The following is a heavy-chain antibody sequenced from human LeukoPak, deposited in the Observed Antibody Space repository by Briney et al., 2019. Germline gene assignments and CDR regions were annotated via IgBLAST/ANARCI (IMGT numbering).Heavy chain of an antibody. Sequence: GGSLRLSCAASGFTFSTYEVSWVRQAPGKGLEWVSVIYSGGSTYYADSVKGRFTISRDNSKNTLYLQMNSLRAEDTAVYYCASSGTHDAFDIWGQGTMVTVSS. D-gene: IGHD3-10*01. CDR3: ASSGTHDAFDI. V-gene: IGHV3-53*01. J-gene: IGHJ3*02. CDR2: IYSGGST. CDR1: GFTFSTYE.